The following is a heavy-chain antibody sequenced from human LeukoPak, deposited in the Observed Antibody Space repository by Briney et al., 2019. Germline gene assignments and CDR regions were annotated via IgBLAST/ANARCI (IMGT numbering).Heavy chain of an antibody. V-gene: IGHV4-30-2*01. Sequence: PSQTLSLTCAVSGGSISSGGYSWSWIRQPPGKGLEWIGYIYHSGSTYYNPSHKSRVTISVDRSKNQFSLKLSSVTAADTAVYYCARARLKLFDPWGQGTLVTVSS. D-gene: IGHD1-7*01. CDR2: IYHSGST. CDR1: GGSISSGGYS. J-gene: IGHJ5*02. CDR3: ARARLKLFDP.